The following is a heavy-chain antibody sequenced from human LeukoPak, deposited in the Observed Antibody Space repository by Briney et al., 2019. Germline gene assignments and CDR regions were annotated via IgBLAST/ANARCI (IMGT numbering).Heavy chain of an antibody. CDR2: IYSGGST. CDR1: GFTVSSSY. Sequence: GGSLRLSCAASGFTVSSSYMSWVRQAPGKGLEWVSVIYSGGSTYYADSVKGRFTISRDNSKNTLYLQMNSLRAEDTAVYYCARERPAAGMPMGAFDIWGQGTMVTVSS. CDR3: ARERPAAGMPMGAFDI. V-gene: IGHV3-66*01. J-gene: IGHJ3*02. D-gene: IGHD2-2*01.